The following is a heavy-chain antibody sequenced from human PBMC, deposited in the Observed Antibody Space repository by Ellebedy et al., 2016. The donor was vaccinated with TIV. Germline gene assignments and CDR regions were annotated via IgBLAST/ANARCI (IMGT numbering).Heavy chain of an antibody. V-gene: IGHV3-23*01. J-gene: IGHJ4*02. CDR3: ATRDQLLES. CDR2: ISGSGDTT. CDR1: GFTFSSYA. D-gene: IGHD2-2*01. Sequence: GESLKISCAASGFTFSSYAVSWVRQTPGKGLEWVAGISGSGDTTFYADSVRGRFTISRDNSRNTLFLQMDSLRGADTAMYFCATRDQLLESWGQGTRVTVSS.